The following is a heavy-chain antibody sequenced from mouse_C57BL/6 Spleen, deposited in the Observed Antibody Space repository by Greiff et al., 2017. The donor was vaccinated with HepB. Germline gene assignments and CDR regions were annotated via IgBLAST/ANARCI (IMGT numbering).Heavy chain of an antibody. V-gene: IGHV3-1*01. D-gene: IGHD2-5*01. CDR1: GYSITSGYD. CDR3: ARGSNYEGWFAY. CDR2: ISYSGST. J-gene: IGHJ3*01. Sequence: EVQLQESGPGMVKPSQSLSLTCTVTGYSITSGYDWHWIRHFPGNKLEWMGYISYSGSTNYNPSLKSRISITHDTSKNHFFLKLNSVTTEDTATYYCARGSNYEGWFAYWGQGTLVTVSA.